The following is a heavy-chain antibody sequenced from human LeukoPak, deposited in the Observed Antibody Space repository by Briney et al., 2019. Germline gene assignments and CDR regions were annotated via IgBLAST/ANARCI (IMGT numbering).Heavy chain of an antibody. CDR2: TPYVGAS. V-gene: IGHV4-59*08. CDR1: GGSIRSFY. Sequence: SETLSLTCTVSGGSIRSFYWSWIRQSPEKGLEWIGYTPYVGASNYNPSLKSRLTISIDTSENQFSLTLTSVTAADTAIYYCARHYGGHTFGTTFDYWGQGILVTVSS. J-gene: IGHJ4*02. D-gene: IGHD3-16*01. CDR3: ARHYGGHTFGTTFDY.